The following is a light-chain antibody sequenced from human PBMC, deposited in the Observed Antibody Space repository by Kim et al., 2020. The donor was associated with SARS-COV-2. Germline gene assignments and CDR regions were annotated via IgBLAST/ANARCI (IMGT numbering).Light chain of an antibody. J-gene: IGLJ2*01. V-gene: IGLV3-1*01. CDR2: QGS. CDR1: RLGNKY. CDR3: QAWDTSTAV. Sequence: VSPGQTATITCSGDRLGNKYPCWYQQKSGQSPVMVICQGSKRPSGIPERFSGSKSGNTVTLTISGTQAMDGADYYCQAWDTSTAVFGGGTQLTVL.